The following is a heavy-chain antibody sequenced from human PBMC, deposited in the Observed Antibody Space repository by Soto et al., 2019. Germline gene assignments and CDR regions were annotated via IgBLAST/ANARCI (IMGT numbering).Heavy chain of an antibody. V-gene: IGHV1-69*01. CDR3: ASFDGTLVRGGRSSPYEMDV. CDR1: GGTFNNYA. J-gene: IGHJ6*02. CDR2: IIPTFGTG. D-gene: IGHD3-10*01. Sequence: QVLLVQSGPEVKKPGSSVKVSCKASGGTFNNYAINWVRQAPGKGLEWMGGIIPTFGTGNHAQKFQGRVTITADESTTTAYMELNRLRSEDTAIYSCASFDGTLVRGGRSSPYEMDVWGQGTTVIVSS.